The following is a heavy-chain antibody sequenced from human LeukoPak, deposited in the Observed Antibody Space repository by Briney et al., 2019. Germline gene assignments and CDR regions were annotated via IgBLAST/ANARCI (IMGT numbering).Heavy chain of an antibody. CDR1: GDSITGYY. CDR3: ARDRYEYYYGSGSYQWFDP. D-gene: IGHD3-10*01. J-gene: IGHJ5*02. Sequence: TSETLSLTCSVSGDSITGYYWGWIRQPPGKGLEWIGSIYYSGSTYYNPSLKSRVTISVDTSKKQFSLKLSSVTAADTAVYYCARDRYEYYYGSGSYQWFDPWGQGTLVTVSS. V-gene: IGHV4-39*07. CDR2: IYYSGST.